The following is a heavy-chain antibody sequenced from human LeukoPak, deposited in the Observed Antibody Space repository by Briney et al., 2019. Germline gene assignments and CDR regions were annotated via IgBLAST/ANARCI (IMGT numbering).Heavy chain of an antibody. V-gene: IGHV3-30*03. Sequence: PGGSLRLSCAASGFTFSSYGMHWVRQAPGKGLEWVAVISCDGSNKYYADSVKGRFTISRDNSKNTLYLQMNSLRAEDTAVYYCARKGYSSSWYGGGFDYWGQGTLVTVSS. D-gene: IGHD6-13*01. J-gene: IGHJ4*02. CDR3: ARKGYSSSWYGGGFDY. CDR1: GFTFSSYG. CDR2: ISCDGSNK.